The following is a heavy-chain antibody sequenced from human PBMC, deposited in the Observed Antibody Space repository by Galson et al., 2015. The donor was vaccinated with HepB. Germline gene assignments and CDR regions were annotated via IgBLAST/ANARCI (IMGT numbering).Heavy chain of an antibody. D-gene: IGHD5-18*01. Sequence: SLRLSCAASGFTFSNVWMSWVRQGPGKGPEWVGRIKSKRDDGTADHAAPVKGRFTISRDGSKDTLYLQMDSLKTEDTAVYYCGVYSYGAVGHWGQGTLVTVSS. CDR1: GFTFSNVW. CDR3: GVYSYGAVGH. CDR2: IKSKRDDGTA. J-gene: IGHJ4*02. V-gene: IGHV3-15*01.